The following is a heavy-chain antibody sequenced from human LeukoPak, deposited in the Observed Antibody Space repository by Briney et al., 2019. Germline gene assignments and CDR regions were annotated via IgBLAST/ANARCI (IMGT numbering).Heavy chain of an antibody. D-gene: IGHD3-9*01. Sequence: PSETLSLTCTVSGGSISSYYWSWIRQPPGKGLEWIGYIYYSGITNYNPSLKSRVTISVDTSKNQFSLKLSSVTAADTAVYYCARAHVIDILTGYFDYWGQGTLVTVSS. CDR2: IYYSGIT. J-gene: IGHJ4*02. CDR3: ARAHVIDILTGYFDY. CDR1: GGSISSYY. V-gene: IGHV4-59*01.